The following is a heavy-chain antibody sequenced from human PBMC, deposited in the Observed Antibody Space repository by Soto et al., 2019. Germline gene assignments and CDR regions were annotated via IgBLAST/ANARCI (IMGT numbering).Heavy chain of an antibody. CDR2: INAGNGNT. D-gene: IGHD6-19*01. J-gene: IGHJ5*02. Sequence: ASVKVSCKASGYTFTSYAMHWVRQAPGQRLEWMGWINAGNGNTKYSQKFQGRVTITRDTSASTAYMELSSPRSEDTAVYYFARDIGPLKQWLVLGDNWFDPWGQGTLVTVSS. CDR3: ARDIGPLKQWLVLGDNWFDP. V-gene: IGHV1-3*01. CDR1: GYTFTSYA.